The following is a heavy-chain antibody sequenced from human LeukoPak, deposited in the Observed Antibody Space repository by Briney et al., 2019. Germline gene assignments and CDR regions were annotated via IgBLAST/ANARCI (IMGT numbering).Heavy chain of an antibody. CDR2: INPNSGGT. CDR3: VRSDILTAFDY. D-gene: IGHD3-9*01. CDR1: GYTFTGCY. J-gene: IGHJ4*02. Sequence: ASVKVSCKASGYTFTGCYMHWVRQAPGQGLEWMGWINPNSGGTNYAQKFQGRVTMTRDTSISTAYMELSRLRSDDTAVYYCVRSDILTAFDYWGQGTLVTVSS. V-gene: IGHV1-2*02.